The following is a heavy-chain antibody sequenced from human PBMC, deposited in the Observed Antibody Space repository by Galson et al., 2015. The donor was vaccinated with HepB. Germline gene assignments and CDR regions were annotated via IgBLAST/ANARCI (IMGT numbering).Heavy chain of an antibody. CDR3: ATDHTRTWEVTTSYGMDV. CDR1: GYTFTDYY. D-gene: IGHD4-17*01. CDR2: VDPEDGET. V-gene: IGHV1-69-2*01. Sequence: VKVSCKVSGYTFTDYYMHWVQQAPGKGLEWMGLVDPEDGETIYAEKFQGRVTITADTSTDTAYMELSSLRSEDTAVYYCATDHTRTWEVTTSYGMDVWGQGTTVTVSS. J-gene: IGHJ6*02.